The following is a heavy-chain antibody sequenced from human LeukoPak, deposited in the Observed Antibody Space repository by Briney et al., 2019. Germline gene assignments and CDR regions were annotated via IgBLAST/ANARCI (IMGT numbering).Heavy chain of an antibody. V-gene: IGHV3-11*01. CDR2: INIGGTNT. Sequence: GGSLRLSCAASGFTFNDYYMSWIRQAPGKGLEWLSYINIGGTNTHYADFVKGRFTISRDNAKKSLYLEMNNLRAEDTAVYYCATDGAGFDTWGQGVLVTVSS. CDR1: GFTFNDYY. CDR3: ATDGAGFDT. J-gene: IGHJ5*02.